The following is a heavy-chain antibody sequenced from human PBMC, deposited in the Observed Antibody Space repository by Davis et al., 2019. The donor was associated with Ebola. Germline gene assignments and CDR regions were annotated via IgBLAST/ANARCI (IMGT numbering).Heavy chain of an antibody. CDR3: ARGSSGPETMVLYYYYGMDV. Sequence: ASVKVSCKASGYTFTSYGINWVRQATGQGLEWMGWMNPNSGNTGYAQKFQGRVTMTRNTSISTAYMELSSPRSEDTAVYYCARGSSGPETMVLYYYYGMDVWGQGTTVTVSS. CDR2: MNPNSGNT. J-gene: IGHJ6*02. D-gene: IGHD4/OR15-4a*01. CDR1: GYTFTSYG. V-gene: IGHV1-8*02.